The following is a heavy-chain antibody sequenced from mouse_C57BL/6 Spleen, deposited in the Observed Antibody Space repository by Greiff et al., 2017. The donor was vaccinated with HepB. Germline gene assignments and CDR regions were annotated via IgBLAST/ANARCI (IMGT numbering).Heavy chain of an antibody. D-gene: IGHD2-5*01. Sequence: EVMLVESGEGLVKPGGSLKLSCAASGFTFSSYAMSWVRQTPEKRLEWVAYISSGGDYIYYADTVKGRFTISRDNARNTLELQMSSPTSEDTAMYYCTREAGSNYVNYAMDYWGQGTSVTVSS. CDR2: ISSGGDYI. J-gene: IGHJ4*01. CDR3: TREAGSNYVNYAMDY. CDR1: GFTFSSYA. V-gene: IGHV5-9-1*02.